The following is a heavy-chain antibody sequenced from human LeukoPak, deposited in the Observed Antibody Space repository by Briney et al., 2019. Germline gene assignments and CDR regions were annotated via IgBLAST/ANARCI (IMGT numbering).Heavy chain of an antibody. CDR1: GYSFTSYW. V-gene: IGHV5-51*01. CDR2: IYPGDSDT. CDR3: ARRHEGYCSGGSCYWFDP. J-gene: IGHJ5*02. D-gene: IGHD2-15*01. Sequence: GESLMISCKGSGYSFTSYWIGWVRQMPGKGLEWMGIIYPGDSDTRYSPSFQGQVTISADKSISTAYLQWSSLKASDTAMYYCARRHEGYCSGGSCYWFDPWGQGTLVTVSS.